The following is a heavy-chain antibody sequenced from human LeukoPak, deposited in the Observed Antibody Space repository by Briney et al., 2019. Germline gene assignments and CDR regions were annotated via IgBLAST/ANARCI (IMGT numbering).Heavy chain of an antibody. CDR1: GFTFSSYA. V-gene: IGHV3-23*01. D-gene: IGHD3-22*01. CDR2: VSGSGGST. Sequence: PGGSLRLSCAASGFTFSSYAMSWVRQAPGKGLEWVSSVSGSGGSTYYADSVKGRFTISRDNSKSTPFLQMNSLRAEDTAVYYCAKSSYYDSSGYYREYYFDYWGQGTLVTVSS. CDR3: AKSSYYDSSGYYREYYFDY. J-gene: IGHJ4*02.